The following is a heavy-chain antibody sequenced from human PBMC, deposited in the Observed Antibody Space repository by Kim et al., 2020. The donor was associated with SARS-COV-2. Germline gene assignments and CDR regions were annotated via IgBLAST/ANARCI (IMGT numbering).Heavy chain of an antibody. CDR3: AKDMGSRRGGVELDY. J-gene: IGHJ4*02. V-gene: IGHV3-9*01. Sequence: DSVQRRFTISRDNAQNSLYLLMNSMRAEDTALYYCAKDMGSRRGGVELDYWGQGTLVTVSS. D-gene: IGHD3-16*01.